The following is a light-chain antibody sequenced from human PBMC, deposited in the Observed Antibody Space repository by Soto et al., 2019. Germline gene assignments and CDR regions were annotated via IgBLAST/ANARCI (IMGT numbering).Light chain of an antibody. CDR1: QSVSSSY. CDR3: QQRSSWPPS. V-gene: IGKV3D-20*02. Sequence: EIVLTQSPGTLSLSPGERATLSCRASQSVSSSYLAWYQQKPGQAPRLLIYGASSRATGIPDRFSGSGSGTDFTLTISRLEPEDFAVYYCQQRSSWPPSFGGGTKVEI. CDR2: GAS. J-gene: IGKJ4*01.